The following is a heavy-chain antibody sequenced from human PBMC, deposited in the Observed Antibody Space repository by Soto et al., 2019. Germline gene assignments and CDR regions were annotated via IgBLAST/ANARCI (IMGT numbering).Heavy chain of an antibody. CDR1: GFTFSSYG. CDR3: AKALVPIPGTTRGMDV. J-gene: IGHJ6*02. Sequence: HPGGSLRLSCAASGFTFSSYGMHWVRQAPGKGLEWVAVISYDGSNKYYADSVKGRFTISRDNSKNTLYLQMNSLRAEDTAVYYCAKALVPIPGTTRGMDVWGQAPTVTVSS. CDR2: ISYDGSNK. V-gene: IGHV3-30*18. D-gene: IGHD1-7*01.